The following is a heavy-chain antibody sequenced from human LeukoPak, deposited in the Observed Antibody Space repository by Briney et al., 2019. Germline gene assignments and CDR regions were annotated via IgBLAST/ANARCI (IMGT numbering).Heavy chain of an antibody. CDR3: ARSRIQLWSTPYDY. CDR1: GGSFSSYY. D-gene: IGHD5-18*01. Sequence: SETLSLTCTVSGGSFSSYYWSWIRQPPGKGLEWLAYIFHSGSTNYNPSLKSRVTISVDTSKNQFSLKLSSVTAADTAVYYCARSRIQLWSTPYDYWGQGTLVTVSS. V-gene: IGHV4-59*12. J-gene: IGHJ4*02. CDR2: IFHSGST.